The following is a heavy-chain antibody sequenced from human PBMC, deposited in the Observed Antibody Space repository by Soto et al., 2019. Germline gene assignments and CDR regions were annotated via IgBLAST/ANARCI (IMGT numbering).Heavy chain of an antibody. CDR2: IWYDGSNK. D-gene: IGHD3-3*01. Sequence: TGGSLRLSCAASGFTFSSYGMHWVRQAPGKGLEWVAVIWYDGSNKYYADSVKGRFTISRDNSKNTLYLQMNSLRAEDTAVYYCARAGVRSPYYGMDVWGQGTTVTVSS. CDR1: GFTFSSYG. J-gene: IGHJ6*02. CDR3: ARAGVRSPYYGMDV. V-gene: IGHV3-33*01.